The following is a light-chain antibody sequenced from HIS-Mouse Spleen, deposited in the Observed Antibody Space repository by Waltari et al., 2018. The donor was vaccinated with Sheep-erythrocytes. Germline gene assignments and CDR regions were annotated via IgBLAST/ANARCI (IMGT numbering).Light chain of an antibody. CDR1: SSDVGGYNN. V-gene: IGLV2-11*01. J-gene: IGLJ1*01. Sequence: QSALTQPRSVSGSPGQSVTISCTGTSSDVGGYNNVSWYQQHPGKAPKLMIYDVSKRPSGVPDRLSGSKSGNTASLTISGLQAEDEADYYCCSYAGSYNHVFATGTKVTVL. CDR3: CSYAGSYNHV. CDR2: DVS.